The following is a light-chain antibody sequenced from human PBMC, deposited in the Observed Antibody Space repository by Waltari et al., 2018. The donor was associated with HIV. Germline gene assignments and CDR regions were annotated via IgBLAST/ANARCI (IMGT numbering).Light chain of an antibody. V-gene: IGLV1-47*01. J-gene: IGLJ3*02. CDR2: RNN. CDR3: AAWDDSLSGSWV. Sequence: QSVMTQPPSASGTPGQRVTISCSGSSSNIGRNYVNWYQQLPGTTPKLLIYRNNPPPPGVPDLFSGSKAGTSASLAISGLRSEDEADYYCAAWDDSLSGSWVFGGGTQVTVL. CDR1: SSNIGRNY.